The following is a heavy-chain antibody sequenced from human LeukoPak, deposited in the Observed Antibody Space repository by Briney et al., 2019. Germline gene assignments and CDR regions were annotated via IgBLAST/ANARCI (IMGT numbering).Heavy chain of an antibody. J-gene: IGHJ6*03. CDR2: IRYDGSNK. CDR3: AKDFVGWDTAMVYYYYYMDV. V-gene: IGHV3-30*02. Sequence: GGSLRLSCAASGFTFSSYGMHWVRQAPGKGLEWVAFIRYDGSNKYYADSVKGRFTISRDNSKNTLYLQMNSLRAEDTAVYYCAKDFVGWDTAMVYYYYYMDVWGKGTTVTISS. CDR1: GFTFSSYG. D-gene: IGHD5-18*01.